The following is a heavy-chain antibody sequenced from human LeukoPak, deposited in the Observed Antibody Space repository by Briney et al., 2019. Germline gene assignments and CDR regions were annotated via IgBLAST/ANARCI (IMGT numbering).Heavy chain of an antibody. J-gene: IGHJ4*02. CDR2: ISESGVIT. CDR1: GFTFSSYA. CDR3: AKVGRDVAAAGPYYFDY. V-gene: IGHV3-23*01. D-gene: IGHD6-13*01. Sequence: GGSLRLSCAASGFTFSSYALSWVRQAPGKGLEWISIISESGVITYYADSVKGRFNISRDNSKNTLYLQMNSLRAEDTAVYYCAKVGRDVAAAGPYYFDYWGQGTLVTVSP.